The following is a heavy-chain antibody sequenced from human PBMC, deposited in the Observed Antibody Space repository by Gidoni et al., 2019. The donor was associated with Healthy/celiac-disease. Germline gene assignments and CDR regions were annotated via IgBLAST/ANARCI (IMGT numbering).Heavy chain of an antibody. Sequence: EVQLVESGGGLVQPGGSLRLSCAAPGFTFSSYWMSWVRQAPGKGLEWVANIKQDGSEKYYVDSVKGRFTISRDNAKNSLYLQMNSLRAEDTAVYYCARDPAWAVAAHDYWGQGTLVTVSS. J-gene: IGHJ4*02. CDR3: ARDPAWAVAAHDY. CDR2: IKQDGSEK. V-gene: IGHV3-7*01. D-gene: IGHD6-19*01. CDR1: GFTFSSYW.